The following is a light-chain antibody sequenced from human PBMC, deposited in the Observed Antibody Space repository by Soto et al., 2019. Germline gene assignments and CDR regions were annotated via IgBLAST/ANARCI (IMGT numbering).Light chain of an antibody. CDR3: QQYDRSPYI. CDR1: QSVATNH. Sequence: DIVLTQSPGTLSLSPGERATLSCKASQSVATNHLAWYHQRPGQAPRLLIYGTSSRAAGIPDRFSASGSGTEFTLTISRLEPEDSAVSYCQQYDRSPYIFGPGTKLDIK. CDR2: GTS. J-gene: IGKJ2*01. V-gene: IGKV3-20*01.